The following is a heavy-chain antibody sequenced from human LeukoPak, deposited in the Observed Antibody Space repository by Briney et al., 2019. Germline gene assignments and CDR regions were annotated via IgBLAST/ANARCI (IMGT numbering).Heavy chain of an antibody. CDR3: ARQSYFDGRGDDAFDI. D-gene: IGHD2-15*01. CDR2: ISPYNGNT. V-gene: IGHV1-18*01. J-gene: IGHJ3*02. Sequence: GASVKVSCKASGYTFNNYGISWVRQVPGQGLEWMGWISPYNGNTKFVQKFQGRVTVTTETSTSTAYMELRSLRSDDTAVYYCARQSYFDGRGDDAFDIWGQGTMVTVSS. CDR1: GYTFNNYG.